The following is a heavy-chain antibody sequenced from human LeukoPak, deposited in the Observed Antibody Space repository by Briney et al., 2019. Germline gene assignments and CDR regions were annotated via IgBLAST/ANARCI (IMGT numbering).Heavy chain of an antibody. CDR2: IYHSGST. Sequence: SETLSLTCSVSGYSISSGYYWGWIRQPPGKGLEWIGEIYHSGSTNYNPSLKSRVTISVDKSKKQFSLKLSSVTAADTAVYYCSACWNYAVLSWGRGTLVTVSS. J-gene: IGHJ5*02. CDR1: GYSISSGYY. V-gene: IGHV4-38-2*02. CDR3: SACWNYAVLS. D-gene: IGHD1-7*01.